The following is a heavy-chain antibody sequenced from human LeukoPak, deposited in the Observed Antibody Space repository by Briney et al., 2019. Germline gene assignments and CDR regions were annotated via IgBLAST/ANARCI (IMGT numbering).Heavy chain of an antibody. D-gene: IGHD2-2*01. Sequence: KPGGSLRLSCAASGFTFSSYSMNWVRQAPGKGLEWVSSISSSSLYIYYADSVKGRFTISRDNAKNSLYLQMNSLRAEDTAVYYCARLKLLWSNYFDYWGQGTLVTVSS. CDR2: ISSSSLYI. V-gene: IGHV3-21*01. J-gene: IGHJ4*02. CDR1: GFTFSSYS. CDR3: ARLKLLWSNYFDY.